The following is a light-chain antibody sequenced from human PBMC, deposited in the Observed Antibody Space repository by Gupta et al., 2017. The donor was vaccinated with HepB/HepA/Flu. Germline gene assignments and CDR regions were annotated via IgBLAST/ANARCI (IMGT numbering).Light chain of an antibody. CDR2: EVS. CDR3: CSYAGSTSVV. CDR1: SSDVGSYNL. V-gene: IGLV2-23*02. J-gene: IGLJ2*01. Sequence: QSALTQPALVSGSPGQSLLISCPGTSSDVGSYNLVPWYLQHPGKAPKLMIYEVSKRPSVVSNRFSGSKSGNTASLTISGLQAEDEADYYCCSYAGSTSVVFGGGTKLTVL.